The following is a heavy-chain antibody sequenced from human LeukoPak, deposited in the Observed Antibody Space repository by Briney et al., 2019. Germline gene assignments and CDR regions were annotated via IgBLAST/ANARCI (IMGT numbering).Heavy chain of an antibody. V-gene: IGHV4-59*08. CDR3: ASIGYSYGRAYYFDY. J-gene: IGHJ4*02. Sequence: LETLSLTCTVSGGSISSYYWSWIRQPPGKGLEWIGYIYYSGSTNYNPSLKSQVTISVDRSKNQFSLKLSSVTAADTAVYYCASIGYSYGRAYYFDYWGQGALVTVSS. CDR2: IYYSGST. CDR1: GGSISSYY. D-gene: IGHD5-18*01.